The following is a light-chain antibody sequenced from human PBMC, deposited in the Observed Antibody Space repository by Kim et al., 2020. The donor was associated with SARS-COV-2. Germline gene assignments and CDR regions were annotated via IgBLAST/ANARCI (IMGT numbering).Light chain of an antibody. CDR2: WAS. V-gene: IGKV4-1*01. CDR1: QSVLYSSNNQNY. Sequence: RATINCKSSQSVLYSSNNQNYLAWYQQKPGQPPKLLIYWASTRQSGVPDRFSGSGSGTDFTLAISSLQAEDVAVYYCQQYYTTPYTFVQGTKLEI. J-gene: IGKJ2*01. CDR3: QQYYTTPYT.